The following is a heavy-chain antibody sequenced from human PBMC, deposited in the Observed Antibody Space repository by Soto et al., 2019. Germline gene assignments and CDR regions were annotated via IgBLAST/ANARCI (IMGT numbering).Heavy chain of an antibody. V-gene: IGHV3-30-3*01. CDR3: AREQGFDY. J-gene: IGHJ4*02. CDR1: GFTFSSYA. Sequence: QVQLVESGGGVVQPGRSLRLSCAASGFTFSSYAMHWVRQAPGKGLEWVAVISYDGSNKYYADSVKGRFTISRDNSKNTLYLQMNSLRAEDTAVYYCAREQGFDYWGQATLVTVSS. CDR2: ISYDGSNK.